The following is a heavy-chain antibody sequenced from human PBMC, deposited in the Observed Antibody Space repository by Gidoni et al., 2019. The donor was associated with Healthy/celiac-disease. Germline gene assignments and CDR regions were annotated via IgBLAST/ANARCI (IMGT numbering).Heavy chain of an antibody. V-gene: IGHV1-69*01. CDR3: ARDLDSSGWFDASSDP. D-gene: IGHD6-19*01. J-gene: IGHJ5*02. CDR2: IIPIFGTA. Sequence: IIPIFGTANDAHKFQGRVTITADESTSTAYMELSSLRSEDTAVYYCARDLDSSGWFDASSDPWGQGTLVTVPS.